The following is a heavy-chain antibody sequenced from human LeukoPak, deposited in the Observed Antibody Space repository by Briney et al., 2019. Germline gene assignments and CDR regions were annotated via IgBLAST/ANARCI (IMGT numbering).Heavy chain of an antibody. CDR3: AGVRYRITMVRGVSPPFDY. Sequence: GASVKVSCKASGGTFSSYAISWVRQAPGQGLEWMGGIIPIFGTANYAQKFQGRVTITADESTSTAYMELSSLRSEDTAVYYCAGVRYRITMVRGVSPPFDYWGQGTLVTVSS. CDR1: GGTFSSYA. V-gene: IGHV1-69*13. D-gene: IGHD3-10*01. J-gene: IGHJ4*02. CDR2: IIPIFGTA.